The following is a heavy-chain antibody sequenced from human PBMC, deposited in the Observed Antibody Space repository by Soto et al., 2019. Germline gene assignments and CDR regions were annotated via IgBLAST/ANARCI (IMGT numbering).Heavy chain of an antibody. Sequence: GASVKVSCKASGYTFTSYDINWVRQATGQGLEWMGWMNPNSGNTGYAQKFQGRVTMTRNTSISTAYMELSSLRSEDTAVYYCARGRGITIFSLVTTRDNWFDPWGQGTLVTVSS. CDR1: GYTFTSYD. J-gene: IGHJ5*02. D-gene: IGHD3-3*01. CDR3: ARGRGITIFSLVTTRDNWFDP. V-gene: IGHV1-8*01. CDR2: MNPNSGNT.